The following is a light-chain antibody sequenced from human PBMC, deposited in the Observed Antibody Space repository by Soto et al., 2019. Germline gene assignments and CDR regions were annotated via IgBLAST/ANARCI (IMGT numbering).Light chain of an antibody. Sequence: VLTQSPGTLSLSPGERATLSCRASQTVSRNYLAWYQQKPGQAPRLLIYGASSRATGIPDGFSGSGSGTDFTLTISRLEPEDFAVYYCQQYGSSVSYTFGQGTKLEIK. CDR2: GAS. V-gene: IGKV3-20*01. CDR3: QQYGSSVSYT. CDR1: QTVSRNY. J-gene: IGKJ2*01.